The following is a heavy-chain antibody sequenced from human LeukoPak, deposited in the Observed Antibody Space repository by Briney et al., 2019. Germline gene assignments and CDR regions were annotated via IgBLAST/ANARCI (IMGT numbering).Heavy chain of an antibody. CDR3: ARDSGELPMENAFDI. CDR2: INTNTGNP. V-gene: IGHV7-4-1*02. Sequence: ASVKVYCKASGYTFTSYAMNWVRQAPGQGLEWMGWINTNTGNPTYAQGFTGRFVFSLDTSVSTAYLQISSLKAEDTAVYYCARDSGELPMENAFDIWGQGTMVTVSS. CDR1: GYTFTSYA. J-gene: IGHJ3*02. D-gene: IGHD1-26*01.